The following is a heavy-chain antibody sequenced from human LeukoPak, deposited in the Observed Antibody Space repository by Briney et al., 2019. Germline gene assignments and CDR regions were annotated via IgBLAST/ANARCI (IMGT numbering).Heavy chain of an antibody. V-gene: IGHV3-30-3*01. D-gene: IGHD1-26*01. J-gene: IGHJ4*02. CDR3: AKDLGSGSFIRRFDY. CDR2: ISSDGSNR. Sequence: GGSLRLSCAASGFTFSNYALHWVRQAPGKGLEWVAVISSDGSNRYYADSVEGRFTISRDNSKNTLYLQMNSLRAEDTAVYYCAKDLGSGSFIRRFDYWGQGTLVTVSS. CDR1: GFTFSNYA.